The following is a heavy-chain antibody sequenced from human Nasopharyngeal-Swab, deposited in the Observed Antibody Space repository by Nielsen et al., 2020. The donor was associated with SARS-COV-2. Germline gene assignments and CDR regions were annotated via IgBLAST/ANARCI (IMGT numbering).Heavy chain of an antibody. CDR2: INHSGST. CDR1: GGSFSGYY. V-gene: IGHV4-34*01. J-gene: IGHJ6*02. Sequence: TLSLTCAVYGGSFSGYYWSWIRQPPGKGLEWIGEINHSGSTNYNPSLKSRVTISVDTSKNQFSLKLSSVTAADTAVYHCARGSRIAAAGTRGGVHYYYGMDVWGQGTTVTVSS. D-gene: IGHD6-13*01. CDR3: ARGSRIAAAGTRGGVHYYYGMDV.